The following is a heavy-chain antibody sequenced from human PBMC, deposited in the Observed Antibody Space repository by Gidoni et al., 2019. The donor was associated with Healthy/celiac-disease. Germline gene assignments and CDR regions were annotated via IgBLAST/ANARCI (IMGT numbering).Heavy chain of an antibody. D-gene: IGHD3-22*01. CDR2: ISWNSGSI. V-gene: IGHV3-9*01. J-gene: IGHJ4*02. CDR1: GFTFDDYA. CDR3: AKVGSSGYYYSMVN. Sequence: EVQLVESGGGLVQPGRSLRLSCAASGFTFDDYAMHWVRQAPGKGLEWVSGISWNSGSIGYADSVKGRFTISRDNAKNSLYLQMNSLRAEDTALYYCAKVGSSGYYYSMVNWGQGTLVTVSS.